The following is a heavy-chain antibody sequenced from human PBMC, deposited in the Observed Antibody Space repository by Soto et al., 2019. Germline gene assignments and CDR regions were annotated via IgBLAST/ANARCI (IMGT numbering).Heavy chain of an antibody. D-gene: IGHD4-17*01. CDR1: GYTFTSYG. Sequence: ASVKVSCKASGYTFTSYGISWVRQAPGQGLEWMGWISGYNGNTNYVQKLQGRVTMTTDTSTSTAYMELRSLTSGDTAVYYCVRDYGDYAYFQHWGQGTLVTVSS. CDR2: ISGYNGNT. J-gene: IGHJ1*01. CDR3: VRDYGDYAYFQH. V-gene: IGHV1-18*01.